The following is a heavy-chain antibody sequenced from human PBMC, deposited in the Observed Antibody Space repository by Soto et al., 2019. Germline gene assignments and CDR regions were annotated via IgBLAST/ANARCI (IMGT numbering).Heavy chain of an antibody. V-gene: IGHV4-4*07. Sequence: SETLSLTCTVSDDFISSYYWNWIRQPAGKGLEWIGRVSTNGATNYNPSLESRVTMSVDTSKNQFSLKLTSVTAADTAVYFCARADYEILAGSYAMDVWGQGXTVTVSS. J-gene: IGHJ6*02. D-gene: IGHD3-9*01. CDR3: ARADYEILAGSYAMDV. CDR2: VSTNGAT. CDR1: DDFISSYY.